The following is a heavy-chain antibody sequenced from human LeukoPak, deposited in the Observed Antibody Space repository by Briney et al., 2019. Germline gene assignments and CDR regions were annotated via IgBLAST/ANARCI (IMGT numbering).Heavy chain of an antibody. CDR3: TTDRYYDYVWGSYRYTSFGY. CDR2: FKGKPVGGTT. V-gene: IGHV3-15*01. CDR1: GLTFRKAG. D-gene: IGHD3-16*02. Sequence: GGPLRFSLEALGLTFRKAGRSGVGQAPGKGLDWVGRFKGKPVGGTTDYAAPVKGRFTISRDDSKNTLYLQMNSLKTEDTAVYYCTTDRYYDYVWGSYRYTSFGYWGQGTLVTVSS. J-gene: IGHJ4*02.